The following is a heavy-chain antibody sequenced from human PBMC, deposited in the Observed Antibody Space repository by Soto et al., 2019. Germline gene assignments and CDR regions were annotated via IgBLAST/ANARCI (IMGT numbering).Heavy chain of an antibody. Sequence: SGTLSLTRTVTGSSISSYYCRWLRQPPGKGLKRIGYIYYKGSTNYNHSLKSRVTISAHTSKNQFSLKLSSVTAADTAVYYCARHKTYYDFWSGYLAFDIWGQGTMVTVSS. V-gene: IGHV4-59*08. CDR1: GSSISSYY. J-gene: IGHJ3*02. D-gene: IGHD3-3*01. CDR3: ARHKTYYDFWSGYLAFDI. CDR2: IYYKGST.